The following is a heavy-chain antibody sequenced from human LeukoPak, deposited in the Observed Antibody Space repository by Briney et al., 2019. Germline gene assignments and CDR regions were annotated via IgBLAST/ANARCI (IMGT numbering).Heavy chain of an antibody. J-gene: IGHJ4*02. D-gene: IGHD3-3*01. CDR3: AKVMYYDPDY. CDR2: INNIGTTT. V-gene: IGHV3-48*01. CDR1: GFSFSSLR. Sequence: GGSLRLSCATSGFSFSSLRMNWVRQAPGKGLEWISYINNIGTTTYYADSVKGRFTISRDNAKNTLYLQMNSLRAEDTAVYYCAKVMYYDPDYWGQGTLVTVSS.